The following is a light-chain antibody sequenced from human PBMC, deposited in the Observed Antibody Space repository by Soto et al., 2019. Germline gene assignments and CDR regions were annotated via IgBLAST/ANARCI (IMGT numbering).Light chain of an antibody. CDR3: QQYSVWPLVT. Sequence: EIVMTQSPATLSVSPGERATLSCRASQSVGTYLAWYQQKPGQTPRLLIFGASTRATGIPARFSGSGSGSEFTLPISSLQSEDFALYHCQQYSVWPLVTFGGGTKVEIK. CDR1: QSVGTY. J-gene: IGKJ4*01. V-gene: IGKV3-15*01. CDR2: GAS.